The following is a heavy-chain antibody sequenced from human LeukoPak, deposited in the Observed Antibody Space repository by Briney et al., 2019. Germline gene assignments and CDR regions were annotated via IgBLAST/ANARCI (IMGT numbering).Heavy chain of an antibody. V-gene: IGHV4-59*08. D-gene: IGHD2-8*01. CDR3: ARRYCTNGVCLLDY. CDR2: IYYSGST. Sequence: SETLSLTCTVSGGSISSYYWSWIRQPPGQGLEWIGYIYYSGSTNYNPSLKSRVTISVDTSKNQFSLKLSSVTAADTAVYYCARRYCTNGVCLLDYWGQGTLVTVSS. J-gene: IGHJ4*02. CDR1: GGSISSYY.